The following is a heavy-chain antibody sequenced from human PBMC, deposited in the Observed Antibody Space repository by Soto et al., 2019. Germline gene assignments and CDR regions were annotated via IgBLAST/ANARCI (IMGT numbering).Heavy chain of an antibody. CDR3: AKDTRRYCTAGTCVPGFDP. CDR2: IIPIFGTA. J-gene: IGHJ5*02. D-gene: IGHD2-8*02. V-gene: IGHV1-69*01. CDR1: GGTFGSYA. Sequence: QVQLVQSGAEVKKPGSSVKVSCKASGGTFGSYAISWVRQAPGQGLEWMGGIIPIFGTANYAQKFQGRVTIPADESPRIAYMELSSLRSEDTAVYYCAKDTRRYCTAGTCVPGFDPWGQGTLVTVSS.